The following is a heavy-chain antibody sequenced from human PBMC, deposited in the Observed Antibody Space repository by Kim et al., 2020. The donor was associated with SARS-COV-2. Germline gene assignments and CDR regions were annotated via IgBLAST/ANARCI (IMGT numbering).Heavy chain of an antibody. Sequence: ASVKVSCKASGYTFTGYYMHWVRQAPGQGLEWMGRINPNSGGTNYAQKFQGRVTMTRDTSISTAYMELSRLRSDDTVVYYCARGQMVRGVPLGSKYYYYGMDVWGQGTTVTVSS. CDR3: ARGQMVRGVPLGSKYYYYGMDV. J-gene: IGHJ6*02. D-gene: IGHD3-10*01. V-gene: IGHV1-2*05. CDR1: GYTFTGYY. CDR2: INPNSGGT.